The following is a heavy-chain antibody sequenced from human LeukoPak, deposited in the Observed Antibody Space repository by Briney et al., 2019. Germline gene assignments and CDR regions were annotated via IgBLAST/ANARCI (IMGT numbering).Heavy chain of an antibody. CDR1: GYIFTHYW. CDR3: ARQSRDGSKTRGYYFDF. V-gene: IGHV5-51*01. CDR2: IYPADSDT. J-gene: IGHJ4*02. Sequence: GESLKISCQVSGYIFTHYWIGWVRQMPGNGLESMGIIYPADSDTTYSPSFQGQVTISADKSINTVCLQWSSLKASDTAMYYCARQSRDGSKTRGYYFDFWGQGTLVTVSS. D-gene: IGHD3-10*01.